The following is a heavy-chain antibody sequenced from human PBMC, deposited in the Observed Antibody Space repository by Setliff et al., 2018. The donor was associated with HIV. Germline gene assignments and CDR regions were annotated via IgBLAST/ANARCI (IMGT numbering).Heavy chain of an antibody. J-gene: IGHJ3*02. D-gene: IGHD3-22*01. CDR3: ARDRHYDSSGLRPDDAFDI. Sequence: ASVKVSCKSSGYTFTGYYIHWVRQDPGQGLEWMGWINPNSGGTNYAQKFQGRVTMTRDTSIGTAYMELSRLRSDDTAVFYCARDRHYDSSGLRPDDAFDIWGQGTMVTVSS. V-gene: IGHV1-2*02. CDR1: GYTFTGYY. CDR2: INPNSGGT.